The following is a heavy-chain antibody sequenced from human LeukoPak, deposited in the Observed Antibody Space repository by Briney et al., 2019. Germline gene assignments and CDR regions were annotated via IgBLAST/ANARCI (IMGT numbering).Heavy chain of an antibody. CDR1: GGTFSSYA. CDR2: IIPIFGTA. J-gene: IGHJ6*03. D-gene: IGHD6-13*01. Sequence: SVKVSCKASGGTFSSYAISWVRQAPGQGLEWMGGIIPIFGTANYAQKFQGRVTITADESTSTAYMELSSLRSEDTAVYYCARDRSSSAGLGYYYYYMDVWGKGTTVTVSS. CDR3: ARDRSSSAGLGYYYYYMDV. V-gene: IGHV1-69*13.